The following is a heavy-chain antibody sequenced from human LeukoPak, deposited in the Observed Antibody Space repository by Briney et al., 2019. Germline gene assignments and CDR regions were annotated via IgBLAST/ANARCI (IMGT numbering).Heavy chain of an antibody. Sequence: SETLSLTCPVYGGSFSGYYWSWLRQPPGKGLEWIGEINHSGSTNYNPSLKSRVTISVDTSKNQFSLKLSSVTAADTAVYYCASLGRKYFFTFGGVYDYWGQGTLVTVSS. CDR1: GGSFSGYY. V-gene: IGHV4-34*01. CDR3: ASLGRKYFFTFGGVYDY. CDR2: INHSGST. J-gene: IGHJ4*02. D-gene: IGHD3-16*01.